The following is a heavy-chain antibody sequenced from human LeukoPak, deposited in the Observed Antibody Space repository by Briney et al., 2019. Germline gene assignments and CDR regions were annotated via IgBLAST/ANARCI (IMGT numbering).Heavy chain of an antibody. CDR2: INPSGGST. J-gene: IGHJ4*02. CDR3: ARDLYDILTGYFPIPDY. V-gene: IGHV1-46*01. Sequence: VSVKVSCKASGYTFTSYYMHWVRQAPGQGLEWMGIINPSGGSTSYAQKFQGRVTMTRDTSTSTVYMELSSLRSEDTAVYYCARDLYDILTGYFPIPDYWGQGTLVTVSS. D-gene: IGHD3-9*01. CDR1: GYTFTSYY.